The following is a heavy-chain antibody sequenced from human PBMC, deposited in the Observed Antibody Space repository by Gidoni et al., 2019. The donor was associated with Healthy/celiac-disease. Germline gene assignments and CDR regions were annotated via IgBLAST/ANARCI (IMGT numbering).Heavy chain of an antibody. CDR2: ISAYNGNT. J-gene: IGHJ4*02. CDR1: GYTFHSFV. Sequence: QVQLVYSGAAVKKSEPSVFVSCKAVGYTFHSFVISWVRQAPGQGLEWMGWISAYNGNTNYAQKLQGRVTMTTDTATSTAYMELRSLRSDNTAVYYCAREPPTRFYYDSSGYYYDYWGQGTLVTVSS. V-gene: IGHV1-18*01. CDR3: AREPPTRFYYDSSGYYYDY. D-gene: IGHD3-22*01.